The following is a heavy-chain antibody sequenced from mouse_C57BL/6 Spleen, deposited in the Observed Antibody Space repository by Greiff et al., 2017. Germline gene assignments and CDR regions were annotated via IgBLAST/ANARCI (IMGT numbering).Heavy chain of an antibody. CDR1: GFSLTSYG. CDR3: AKERELGRLDY. Sequence: VMLVESGPGLVQPSQSLSITCTVSGFSLTSYGVHWVRQSPGKGLEWLGVIWRGGSTDYNAAFMSRLSITKDNSKSQVFFNMNSLQADDTAIYYCAKERELGRLDYWGQGTTLTVSS. V-gene: IGHV2-5*01. D-gene: IGHD4-1*01. J-gene: IGHJ2*01. CDR2: IWRGGST.